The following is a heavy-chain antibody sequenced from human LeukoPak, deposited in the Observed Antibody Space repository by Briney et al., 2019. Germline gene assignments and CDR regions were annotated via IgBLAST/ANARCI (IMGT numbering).Heavy chain of an antibody. V-gene: IGHV1-24*01. CDR1: GYTLTELS. D-gene: IGHD3-16*02. J-gene: IGHJ4*01. CDR2: FDPEDGET. Sequence: ASVKVSCKVSGYTLTELSMRWVRQAPGKGLEWMGGFDPEDGETIYAQKFQGRVTMTEDTSTDTAYMELSSLRSEDTAVYYCATAENLGELSLLGYWGQGTLVTVSS. CDR3: ATAENLGELSLLGY.